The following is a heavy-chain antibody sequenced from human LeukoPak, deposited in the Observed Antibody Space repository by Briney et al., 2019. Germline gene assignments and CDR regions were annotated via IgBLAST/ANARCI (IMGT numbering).Heavy chain of an antibody. CDR3: ARLSPAAGNY. J-gene: IGHJ4*02. CDR1: GGSFSGYY. CDR2: INHSGST. V-gene: IGHV4-34*01. D-gene: IGHD6-13*01. Sequence: SETLSLTCAVYGGSFSGYYWSWIRQPPGKGLEWIGEINHSGSTNYNPSLKGRVTISVDTSKNQFSLKLSSVTAADTAVYYCARLSPAAGNYWGQGTLVTVSS.